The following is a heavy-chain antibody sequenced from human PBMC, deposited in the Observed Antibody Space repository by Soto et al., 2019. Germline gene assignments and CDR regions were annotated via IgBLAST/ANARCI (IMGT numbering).Heavy chain of an antibody. CDR3: ARDKSVGYYDSSGLDAFDI. Sequence: SETLSLTCTVSGGSISSGAYYWSWIRQPPGKGLEWIGYIYYSGSTYYNPSLKSRVTISVDTSKNQFSLKLSSVTAADTAVYYCARDKSVGYYDSSGLDAFDIWGQGTMVT. CDR2: IYYSGST. V-gene: IGHV4-30-4*01. D-gene: IGHD3-22*01. J-gene: IGHJ3*02. CDR1: GGSISSGAYY.